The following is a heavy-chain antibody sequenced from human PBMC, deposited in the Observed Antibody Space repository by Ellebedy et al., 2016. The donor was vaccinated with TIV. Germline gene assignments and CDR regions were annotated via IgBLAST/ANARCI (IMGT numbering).Heavy chain of an antibody. CDR1: GYTFSDYW. D-gene: IGHD7-27*01. CDR2: IYPGDSDA. CDR3: ARPLGTSGSWPFTD. J-gene: IGHJ4*02. V-gene: IGHV5-51*01. Sequence: GESLKISXQASGYTFSDYWIGWVRQKPGKGLEWMGIIYPGDSDARYSPSFRGHVTMSADKSTSTASLHWTSLEPSDTGVYFCARPLGTSGSWPFTDWGQGTLVTVSS.